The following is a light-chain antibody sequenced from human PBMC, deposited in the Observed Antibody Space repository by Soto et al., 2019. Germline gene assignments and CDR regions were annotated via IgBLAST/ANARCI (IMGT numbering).Light chain of an antibody. CDR3: QSYDSSLRGPV. V-gene: IGLV1-40*01. J-gene: IGLJ3*02. CDR1: SSNIGAGYD. Sequence: QLVLTQPPSVSGAPGQRVTISCTGNSSNIGAGYDVHWYQQLPRTAPKLLIYSNNIRPSGVPDRFSGSRSRTSASLAITGLQPEDEADYFCQSYDSSLRGPVFGGGTKLTVL. CDR2: SNN.